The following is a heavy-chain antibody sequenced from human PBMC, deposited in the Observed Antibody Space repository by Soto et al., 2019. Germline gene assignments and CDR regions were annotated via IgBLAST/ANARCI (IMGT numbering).Heavy chain of an antibody. V-gene: IGHV3-23*01. Sequence: WGSLRLSCASSGFTFSSYAMSWVRQAPGKGLEWVSAISGSGGSTYYADSVKGRFTISRDNSKNTLYLQMNSLRAEDTAVYYCAKDPGIAVAGTLSRDYWGQGTLVTVSS. J-gene: IGHJ4*02. CDR2: ISGSGGST. D-gene: IGHD6-19*01. CDR3: AKDPGIAVAGTLSRDY. CDR1: GFTFSSYA.